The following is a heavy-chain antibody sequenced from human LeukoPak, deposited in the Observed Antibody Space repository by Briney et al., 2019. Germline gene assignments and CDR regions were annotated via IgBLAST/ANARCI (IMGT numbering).Heavy chain of an antibody. CDR2: INTDGSST. V-gene: IGHV3-74*01. D-gene: IGHD3-3*01. Sequence: GGSLRLSCAASGFTFSSYWMNWVRQAPGKGLVWVSRINTDGSSTDYADSVKGRFSISRDNAKNTLYLQMNSLRDEDTAVYYCARGSGTGDVWGKGTTVTVSS. CDR3: ARGSGTGDV. J-gene: IGHJ6*04. CDR1: GFTFSSYW.